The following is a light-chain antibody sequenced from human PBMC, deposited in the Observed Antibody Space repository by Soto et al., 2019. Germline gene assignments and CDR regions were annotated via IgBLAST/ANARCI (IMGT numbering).Light chain of an antibody. CDR2: TAY. V-gene: IGKV1-39*01. CDR1: QSISIY. Sequence: QMTQSPSSLSASVGARVTITCRARQSISIYLNWYQQKPGKVPTVLIHTAYSLQSGVPSRFSGSVSGTEFTLTTSSLQPEDVATYFFQQTDSTALTFGGVTKVQI. J-gene: IGKJ4*01. CDR3: QQTDSTALT.